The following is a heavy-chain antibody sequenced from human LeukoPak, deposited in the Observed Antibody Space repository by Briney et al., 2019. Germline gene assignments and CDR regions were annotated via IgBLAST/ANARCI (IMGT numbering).Heavy chain of an antibody. Sequence: VASVKVSCKASGGTFSSYAISWVRQAPGQGLEWMGWISAYNGNTNYAQKLQGRVTMTTDTSTSTAYMELRSLRSDDTAVYYCARDVGYCTNGVCSYYYGMDVWGQGTTVTVSS. J-gene: IGHJ6*02. CDR3: ARDVGYCTNGVCSYYYGMDV. CDR2: ISAYNGNT. D-gene: IGHD2-8*01. V-gene: IGHV1-18*01. CDR1: GGTFSSYA.